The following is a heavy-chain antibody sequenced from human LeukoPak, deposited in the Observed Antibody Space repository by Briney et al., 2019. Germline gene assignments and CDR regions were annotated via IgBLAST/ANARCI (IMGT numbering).Heavy chain of an antibody. CDR2: ISYDGSNK. CDR3: ARDFTWIQLWSRPDAFDI. V-gene: IGHV3-30-3*01. Sequence: GGYLRLSCAASGFTFSSYAMHWVRQAPGKGLEWVEVISYDGSNKYYADSVKGRFTISRDNSKNTLYLQMNSLRAEDTAVYYCARDFTWIQLWSRPDAFDIWGQGTMVTVSS. CDR1: GFTFSSYA. J-gene: IGHJ3*02. D-gene: IGHD5-18*01.